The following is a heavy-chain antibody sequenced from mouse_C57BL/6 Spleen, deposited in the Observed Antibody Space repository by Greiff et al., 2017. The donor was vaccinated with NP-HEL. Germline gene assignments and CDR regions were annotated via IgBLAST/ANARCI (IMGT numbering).Heavy chain of an antibody. V-gene: IGHV1-42*01. J-gene: IGHJ4*01. Sequence: VQLKESGPELVKPGASVKISCKASGYSFTGYYMNWVKQSPEKSLEWIGEINPSTGGTTYNQKFKAKATLTVDKSSSTAYMQLKSLTSEDSAVYYCARLYGYAMDYWGQGTSVTVSS. CDR1: GYSFTGYY. CDR3: ARLYGYAMDY. CDR2: INPSTGGT. D-gene: IGHD1-1*01.